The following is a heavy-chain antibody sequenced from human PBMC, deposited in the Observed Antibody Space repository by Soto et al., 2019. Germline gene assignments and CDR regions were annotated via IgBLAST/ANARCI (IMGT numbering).Heavy chain of an antibody. Sequence: ASVTVSCTSSGYSFTSFRITWVRQAPGKVPEWMGWISGYNGNTNYAQKLKGRVTMTTDTSTSTAYMELRSLRSDDTAVYYCARFYDSSDGWFGPWGQGTLVTVSS. V-gene: IGHV1-18*01. D-gene: IGHD3-22*01. J-gene: IGHJ5*02. CDR1: GYSFTSFR. CDR3: ARFYDSSDGWFGP. CDR2: ISGYNGNT.